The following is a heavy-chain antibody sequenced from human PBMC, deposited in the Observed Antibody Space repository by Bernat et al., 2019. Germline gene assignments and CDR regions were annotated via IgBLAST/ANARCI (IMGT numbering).Heavy chain of an antibody. J-gene: IGHJ3*02. CDR1: GFTFSSYW. V-gene: IGHV3-7*03. CDR3: ARAHYYYDSSGVIGAFDI. CDR2: IKQDGSEK. D-gene: IGHD3-22*01. Sequence: EVQLVESGGGLVQPGGSLRLSCAASGFTFSSYWMSWVRQAPGKGLEWVANIKQDGSEKYYVDSVKGRFIISRDNAKNSLYLQMNGLRAEDTAVYYCARAHYYYDSSGVIGAFDIWGQGTMGTVS.